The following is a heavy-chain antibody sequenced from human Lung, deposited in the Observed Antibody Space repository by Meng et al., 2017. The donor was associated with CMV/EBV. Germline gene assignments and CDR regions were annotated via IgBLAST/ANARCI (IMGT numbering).Heavy chain of an antibody. D-gene: IGHD2-2*02. V-gene: IGHV3-53*01. CDR1: GFTVSSNY. CDR3: ARADCSSTSCYKSAFDI. CDR2: IYSGGST. Sequence: GFTVSSNYMSWVRQAPGKGLEWVSVIYSGGSTYYADSVKGRFTISRDNSKNTLYLQMNSLRAEDTAVYYCARADCSSTSCYKSAFDIWGQGTMVTVS. J-gene: IGHJ3*02.